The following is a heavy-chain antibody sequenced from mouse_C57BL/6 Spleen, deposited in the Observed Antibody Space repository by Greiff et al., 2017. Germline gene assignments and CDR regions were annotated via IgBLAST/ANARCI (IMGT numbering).Heavy chain of an antibody. CDR3: TREGSYYDYDGNAMDY. V-gene: IGHV1-15*01. D-gene: IGHD2-4*01. J-gene: IGHJ4*01. CDR1: GYTFTDYE. CDR2: IDPETGGT. Sequence: VQLQQSGAELVRPGASVTLSCKASGYTFTDYEMHWVKQTPVHGLEWIGAIDPETGGTAYNQKFKGKAILTADKSSSTAYMELRSLTSEDSAVYYWTREGSYYDYDGNAMDYWGQGTSVTVSS.